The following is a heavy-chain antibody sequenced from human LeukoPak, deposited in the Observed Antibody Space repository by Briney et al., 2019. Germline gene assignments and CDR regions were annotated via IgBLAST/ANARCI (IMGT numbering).Heavy chain of an antibody. CDR2: FDREEGET. CDR3: ATNSAAYNWNDYSYEDPRQYNYYYMDV. Sequence: SVKVSCKVSGDTLTGLSMHWVRQAPGEGLEWMGGFDREEGETLYAQKFQGKITLTEDTYTDTAYLEVHSLRSEGTAVYYCATNSAAYNWNDYSYEDPRQYNYYYMDVWGKGTTVTVS. J-gene: IGHJ6*03. D-gene: IGHD1-20*01. CDR1: GDTLTGLS. V-gene: IGHV1-24*01.